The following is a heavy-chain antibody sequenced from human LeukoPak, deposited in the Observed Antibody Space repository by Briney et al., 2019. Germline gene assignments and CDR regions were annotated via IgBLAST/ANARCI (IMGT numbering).Heavy chain of an antibody. CDR3: ARAVYDSSGYYFDY. CDR2: INPNSGGT. Sequence: ASVKVSCKASGYTFTSYGISWVRQAPGQGLEWMGWINPNSGGTNYAQKFQGRVTMTRDTSISTAYMELSRLRSDDTAVYYCARAVYDSSGYYFDYWGQGTLVTVSS. J-gene: IGHJ4*02. D-gene: IGHD3-22*01. V-gene: IGHV1-2*02. CDR1: GYTFTSYG.